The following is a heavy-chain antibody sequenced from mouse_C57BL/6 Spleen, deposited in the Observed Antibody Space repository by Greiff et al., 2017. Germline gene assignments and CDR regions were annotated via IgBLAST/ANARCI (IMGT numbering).Heavy chain of an antibody. D-gene: IGHD1-1*01. CDR2: IRLKSDNYAT. J-gene: IGHJ2*01. CDR3: TGFFYYGSSYEGDY. V-gene: IGHV6-3*01. CDR1: GFTFSNYW. Sequence: EVHLVESGGGLVQPGGSMKLSCVASGFTFSNYWMNWVRQSPEKGLEWVAQIRLKSDNYATHYAESVKGRFTISRDDSKSSVYLQMNNLRAEDTGIYYCTGFFYYGSSYEGDYWGQGTTLTVSS.